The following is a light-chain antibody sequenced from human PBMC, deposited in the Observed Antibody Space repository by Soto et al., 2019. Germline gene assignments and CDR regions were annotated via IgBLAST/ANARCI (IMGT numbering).Light chain of an antibody. CDR3: QQYGSSPFT. J-gene: IGKJ4*01. CDR1: QSVSST. V-gene: IGKV3-20*01. CDR2: GAS. Sequence: EIVLTQSPATLSLSPGERATLSCRASQSVSSTLAWYQQKPGQAPRLLIYGASSRATGIPDRFSGSGSGTDFTLAISRLEPEDFALYYCQQYGSSPFTFGGGTKVDIK.